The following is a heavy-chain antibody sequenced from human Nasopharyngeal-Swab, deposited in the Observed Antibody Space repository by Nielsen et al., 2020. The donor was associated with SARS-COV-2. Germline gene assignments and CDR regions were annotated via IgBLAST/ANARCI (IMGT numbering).Heavy chain of an antibody. Sequence: SLKISCAASGFTFDDFVMHWDRQAPGKGLEWVSGISSNSKNIGYADSVKGRFTISRDDAKNSLYLQMNSLRAEDTALYYCANGRDWGQGTLVTVSS. CDR1: GFTFDDFV. J-gene: IGHJ4*02. CDR3: ANGRD. CDR2: ISSNSKNI. V-gene: IGHV3-9*01.